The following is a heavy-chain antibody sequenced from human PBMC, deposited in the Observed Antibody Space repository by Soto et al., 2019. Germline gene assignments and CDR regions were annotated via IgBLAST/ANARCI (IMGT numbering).Heavy chain of an antibody. Sequence: VQLQESGPGLVTPSQTLSLTCTVFGGSVSIGDYLWSWIRQRPGKGLEWIGYIHDSGNTYYNPSLQSRVTLSLDTSKNQFSLKVTSMTAADTAVYFCARARGGDSGDYASLFDRWGQGNLVTVSS. J-gene: IGHJ5*02. D-gene: IGHD4-17*01. V-gene: IGHV4-30-4*01. CDR1: GGSVSIGDYL. CDR3: ARARGGDSGDYASLFDR. CDR2: IHDSGNT.